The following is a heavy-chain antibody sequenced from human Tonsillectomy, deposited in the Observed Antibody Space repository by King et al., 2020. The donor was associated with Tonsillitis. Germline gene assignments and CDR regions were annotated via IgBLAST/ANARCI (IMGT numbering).Heavy chain of an antibody. CDR3: ASGAGLGY. CDR1: GFTFSSYG. CDR2: IWYDGSNK. V-gene: IGHV3-33*08. Sequence: QVQLVESGGGVVQPGRSLRLSCAASGFTFSSYGMHWVRQAPGKGLEWGSIIWYDGSNKYYADSVKGRFTISRDNSKNTLYLQMNSLRAEDTAVYYCASGAGLGYWGQGTLVTVSS. J-gene: IGHJ4*02. D-gene: IGHD3-10*01.